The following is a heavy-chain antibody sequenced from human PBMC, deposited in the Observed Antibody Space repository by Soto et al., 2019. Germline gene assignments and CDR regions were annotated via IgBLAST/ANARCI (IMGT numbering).Heavy chain of an antibody. CDR1: GFTFNNFA. D-gene: IGHD4-17*01. V-gene: IGHV3-23*01. CDR2: ISASGGST. Sequence: LRLSCAASGFTFNNFAMSWVRQAPGKGLEWVSAISASGGSTYYADSVKGRFTISRDNSKNTLYAQMNSLRAEDTAVYYCAKVDGFSPMTSAFDIWGQGTMVTVSS. J-gene: IGHJ3*02. CDR3: AKVDGFSPMTSAFDI.